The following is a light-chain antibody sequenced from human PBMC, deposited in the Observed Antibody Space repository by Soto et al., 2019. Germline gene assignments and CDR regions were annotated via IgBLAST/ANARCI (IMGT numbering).Light chain of an antibody. CDR1: QSISNW. CDR2: DAS. Sequence: DIQMTQSPSTLAASVGDRVAITCRASQSISNWLAWYQQKPGKAPKLLIYDASNLESGVPSRFSGSGSETEFTLTISSLQPDDFATYYCQQYSSYYTFGQGTK. J-gene: IGKJ1*01. V-gene: IGKV1-5*01. CDR3: QQYSSYYT.